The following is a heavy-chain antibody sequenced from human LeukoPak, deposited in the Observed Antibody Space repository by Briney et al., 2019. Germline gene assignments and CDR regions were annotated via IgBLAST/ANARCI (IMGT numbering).Heavy chain of an antibody. CDR1: GGSISSYY. D-gene: IGHD6-6*01. Sequence: PSETLSLTCTVSGGSISSYYWSWIRQPPGKGLEWIGYIYYSGSTYNNPSLKSRVTISVDTSKNQFSLKLSSVTAADTAVYYCARATRAARHFDYWGQGTLVTVSS. V-gene: IGHV4-59*12. J-gene: IGHJ4*02. CDR2: IYYSGST. CDR3: ARATRAARHFDY.